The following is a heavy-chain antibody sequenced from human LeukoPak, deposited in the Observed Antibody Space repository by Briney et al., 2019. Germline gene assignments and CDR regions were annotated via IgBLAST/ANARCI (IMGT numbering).Heavy chain of an antibody. D-gene: IGHD2-15*01. V-gene: IGHV3-30-3*01. J-gene: IGHJ4*02. CDR2: ISYDGSNK. CDR1: GFTFSNYA. CDR3: VAAKAGGYYFDY. Sequence: GGSLRLSCAASGFTFSNYAMHWVRQAPGKGLEWVAVISYDGSNKYTADSVKGRFTISRDNSKNTLYLQMNSLRAEDTAVYYWVAAKAGGYYFDYWGQGTLVNVFS.